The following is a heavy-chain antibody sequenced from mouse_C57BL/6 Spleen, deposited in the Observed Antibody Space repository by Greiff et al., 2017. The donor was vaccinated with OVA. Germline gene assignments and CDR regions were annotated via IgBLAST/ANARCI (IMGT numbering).Heavy chain of an antibody. CDR2: IRSKSNNNAT. V-gene: IGHV10-1*01. J-gene: IGHJ2*01. CDR3: VRQSNWDGYYFDY. Sequence: DVKLVESGGGLVQPKGSLKLSCAASGFSFNTYAMNWVRQAPGKGLEWVARIRSKSNNNATYYADSVKDRFTISRDDSEGMLYLQMNNLKTEDTAMYDSVRQSNWDGYYFDYWGQGTTLTVSS. D-gene: IGHD4-1*01. CDR1: GFSFNTYA.